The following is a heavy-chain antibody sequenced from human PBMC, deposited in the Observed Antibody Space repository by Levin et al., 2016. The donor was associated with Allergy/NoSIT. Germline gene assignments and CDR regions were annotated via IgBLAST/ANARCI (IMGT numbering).Heavy chain of an antibody. CDR1: GFTFSDYA. CDR3: ARDLLYYYDSSGYLAPFYFDY. V-gene: IGHV3-30*04. J-gene: IGHJ4*02. Sequence: GGSLRLSCAASGFTFSDYAMHWVRQAPGKGLEWVALLSYDGSKKYYTDSVTGRFTISRDNSKNTLYLQMNSLRAEDTAVYYCARDLLYYYDSSGYLAPFYFDYWGQGNPGHRLL. D-gene: IGHD3-22*01. CDR2: LSYDGSKK.